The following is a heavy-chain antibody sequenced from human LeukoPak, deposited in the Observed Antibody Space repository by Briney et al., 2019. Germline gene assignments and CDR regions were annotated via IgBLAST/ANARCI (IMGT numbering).Heavy chain of an antibody. CDR2: IYKSGNT. D-gene: IGHD4-23*01. V-gene: IGHV4-59*01. J-gene: IGHJ4*02. CDR3: ARGSRNSVDY. Sequence: SETLSLTCTVSGASISNYYWSWIRQPPGKGLEWIGYIYKSGNTNYNPSLKSRVTTSVDTSKNQFSLNLSSVTAADTAAYYCARGSRNSVDYWGQGTLVTVSS. CDR1: GASISNYY.